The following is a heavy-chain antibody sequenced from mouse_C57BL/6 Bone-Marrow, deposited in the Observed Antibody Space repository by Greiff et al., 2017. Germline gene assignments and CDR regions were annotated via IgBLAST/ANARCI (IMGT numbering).Heavy chain of an antibody. D-gene: IGHD2-4*01. J-gene: IGHJ4*01. CDR1: GFTFSDYG. Sequence: DVQLQESGGGLVKPGGSLKLSCAASGFTFSDYGMHWVRQAPEKGLEWVAYISSGSSTIYYADTVKGRFTISRDNAKNTLFLQMTSLRSEDTAMYYCAREITTIMDYWGQGTSVTVSS. V-gene: IGHV5-17*01. CDR2: ISSGSSTI. CDR3: AREITTIMDY.